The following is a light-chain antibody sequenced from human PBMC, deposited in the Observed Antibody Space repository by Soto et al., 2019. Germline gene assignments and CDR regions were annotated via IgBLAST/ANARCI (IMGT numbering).Light chain of an antibody. J-gene: IGKJ1*01. CDR1: QSVSSY. CDR2: DAS. CDR3: QQRSNWPLWT. Sequence: EIVLTQSPATLSLSPGERATLSCRASQSVSSYLAWYQQKPGQAPRLLIYDASNRATGIPARFSGSGSGTVITLTIISLEPEDFAVYYCQQRSNWPLWTFGQGTKVEIK. V-gene: IGKV3-11*01.